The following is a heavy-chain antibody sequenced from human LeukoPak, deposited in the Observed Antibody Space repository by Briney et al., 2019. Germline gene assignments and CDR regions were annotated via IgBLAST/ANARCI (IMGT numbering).Heavy chain of an antibody. D-gene: IGHD6-6*01. CDR1: GGTFSSYA. CDR3: ARDFRSGSSSGTSDY. J-gene: IGHJ4*02. Sequence: ASVKVSCKASGGTFSSYAISWVRQAPGQGLEWMGGIIPIFGTANYAQKFQGRVTITADESASTAYMELSSLRSEDTAVYYCARDFRSGSSSGTSDYWGQGTLVTVSS. CDR2: IIPIFGTA. V-gene: IGHV1-69*13.